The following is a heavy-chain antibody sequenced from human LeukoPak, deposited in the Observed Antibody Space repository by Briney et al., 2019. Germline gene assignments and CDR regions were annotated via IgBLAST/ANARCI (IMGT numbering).Heavy chain of an antibody. J-gene: IGHJ5*02. CDR3: ARGFWSGYYYNWFDP. V-gene: IGHV3-66*02. CDR1: GFTVSSNY. CDR2: IYSGGST. D-gene: IGHD3-3*01. Sequence: GGSLRLSCAASGFTVSSNYMSWVRQAPGKGLEWASVIYSGGSTSYADSMKGRFTISRDSSKNTLYLQMNSLRAGDTAVYYCARGFWSGYYYNWFDPWGQGTLVTVSS.